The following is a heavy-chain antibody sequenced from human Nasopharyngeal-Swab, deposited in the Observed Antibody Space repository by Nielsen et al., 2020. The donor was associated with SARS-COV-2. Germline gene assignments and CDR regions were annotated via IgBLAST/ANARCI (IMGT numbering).Heavy chain of an antibody. CDR1: GGTFSSYA. D-gene: IGHD3-22*01. V-gene: IGHV1-69*13. CDR3: ARSSGGDSSGYYFFSFDY. Sequence: SVKVSCKASGGTFSSYAISWVRQAPGQGLEWMGGIIPIFGTANYAQKFQGRVTITADESTSTAYMELSSLRSEDTAVYYCARSSGGDSSGYYFFSFDYWGRGTLVTVSS. CDR2: IIPIFGTA. J-gene: IGHJ4*02.